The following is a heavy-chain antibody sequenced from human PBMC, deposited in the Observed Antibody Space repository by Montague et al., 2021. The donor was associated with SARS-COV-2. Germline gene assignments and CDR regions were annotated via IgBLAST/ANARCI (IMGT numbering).Heavy chain of an antibody. CDR2: LYNSGST. CDR1: GASVRTYY. CDR3: ARDDAEYSFAYYHEMDV. J-gene: IGHJ6*02. V-gene: IGHV4-4*07. Sequence: SETLSLTCTVSGASVRTYYWSWIRQSAGKKLEWMGRLYNSGSTYYNPSFKSRVTMSLDTSKNLFSLNLSSMTAADTAVYYCARDDAEYSFAYYHEMDVWGQGIAVTVSS. D-gene: IGHD2/OR15-2a*01.